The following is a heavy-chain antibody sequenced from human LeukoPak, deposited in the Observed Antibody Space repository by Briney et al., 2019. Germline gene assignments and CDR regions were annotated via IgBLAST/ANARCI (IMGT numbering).Heavy chain of an antibody. D-gene: IGHD6-13*01. Sequence: GGSPRPSCAASGFTFDDYAMHWVRQAPGKGLEWVSLISGDGGSTYYADSVKGRFTISRDNSKNSLYLQMNSLRTEDTALYYCAKDYIIAAPEEDYWGQGTLVTVSS. CDR1: GFTFDDYA. V-gene: IGHV3-43*02. CDR3: AKDYIIAAPEEDY. CDR2: ISGDGGST. J-gene: IGHJ4*02.